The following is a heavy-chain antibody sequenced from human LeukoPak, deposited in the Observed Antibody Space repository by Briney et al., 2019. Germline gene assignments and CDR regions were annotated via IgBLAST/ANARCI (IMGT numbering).Heavy chain of an antibody. CDR2: ISGSGGST. CDR3: AKDLGGQLDPRTLDC. J-gene: IGHJ4*02. Sequence: GGSLRLSCAASGFTFSNYAMSWVRQAPGKGLEWVSAISGSGGSTYYADSVKGRFTISRDNSKNTLYLQMNSLRAADTADYYCAKDLGGQLDPRTLDCWGQGTLVTVSS. V-gene: IGHV3-23*01. D-gene: IGHD6-6*01. CDR1: GFTFSNYA.